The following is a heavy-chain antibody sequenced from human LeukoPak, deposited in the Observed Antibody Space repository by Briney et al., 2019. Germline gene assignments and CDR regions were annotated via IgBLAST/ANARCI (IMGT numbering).Heavy chain of an antibody. Sequence: SETLSLTCAVSGYSISSGYDWGWIRQPPGKGLEWIGSICHSGSTYYNPSLKSRVTISVDTSKNQFSLKLSSVTAADTAVYYCARGYYDFRSGYQIIAPFDYWGQGTLVTVSS. CDR1: GYSISSGYD. CDR2: ICHSGST. D-gene: IGHD3-3*01. V-gene: IGHV4-38-2*01. CDR3: ARGYYDFRSGYQIIAPFDY. J-gene: IGHJ4*02.